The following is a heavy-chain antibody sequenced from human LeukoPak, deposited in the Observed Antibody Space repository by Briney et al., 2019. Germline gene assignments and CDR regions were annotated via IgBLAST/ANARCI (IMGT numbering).Heavy chain of an antibody. CDR3: AKEDITLVRGVPHAFDI. J-gene: IGHJ3*02. V-gene: IGHV3-23*01. D-gene: IGHD3-10*01. CDR2: ISGSGGST. CDR1: GFTFSSYA. Sequence: GGTLRLSCAASGFTFSSYAMSWVRQAPGKGLEWVSAISGSGGSTYYADSVKGRFTISRDNSKNTLYLQMNSLSAEDTAVYYCAKEDITLVRGVPHAFDIGGQGTMVTVSS.